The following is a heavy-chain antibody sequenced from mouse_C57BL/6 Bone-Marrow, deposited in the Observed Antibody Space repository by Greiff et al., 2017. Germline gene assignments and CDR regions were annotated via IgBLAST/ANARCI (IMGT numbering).Heavy chain of an antibody. J-gene: IGHJ4*01. CDR3: AREGFDGYLYYYAMDY. D-gene: IGHD2-3*01. Sequence: EVQLQQSGPELVKPGASVKISCKASGYTFTDYYMNWVKQSHGKSLEWIGDINPNNGGTSYNQKFKGKATLTVDKSSSTAYMELRSLTSEDSAVYYCAREGFDGYLYYYAMDYWGQGTSVTVSS. CDR2: INPNNGGT. V-gene: IGHV1-26*01. CDR1: GYTFTDYY.